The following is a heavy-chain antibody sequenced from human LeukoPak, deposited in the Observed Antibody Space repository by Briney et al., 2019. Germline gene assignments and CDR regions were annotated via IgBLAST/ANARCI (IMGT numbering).Heavy chain of an antibody. J-gene: IGHJ4*02. CDR3: ARDRGDYYFDY. D-gene: IGHD2-21*02. CDR2: ISYDGSNK. CDR1: GFTFSSYA. Sequence: PGGSLRLSCAASGFTFSSYAMHWVRQAPGKGLEWVAVISYDGSNKYYADSVKGRFTISRDNSKNTLYLQMNSLRAEDTAVYYCARDRGDYYFDYWGQGILVTVSS. V-gene: IGHV3-30-3*01.